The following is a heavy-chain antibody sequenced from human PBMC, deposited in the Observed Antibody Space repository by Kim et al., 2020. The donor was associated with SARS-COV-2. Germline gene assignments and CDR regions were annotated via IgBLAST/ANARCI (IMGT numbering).Heavy chain of an antibody. V-gene: IGHV3-48*03. CDR3: AIPLLGEVGAFDY. CDR1: GFTFSSYE. D-gene: IGHD1-26*01. Sequence: GGSLRLSCAASGFTFSSYEMNWVRQAPGKGLEWVSYISSSGSTIYYADSVKGRFTISRDNAKNSLYLQMNSLRAEDTAVYYCAIPLLGEVGAFDYWGQGTLVTVSS. CDR2: ISSSGSTI. J-gene: IGHJ4*02.